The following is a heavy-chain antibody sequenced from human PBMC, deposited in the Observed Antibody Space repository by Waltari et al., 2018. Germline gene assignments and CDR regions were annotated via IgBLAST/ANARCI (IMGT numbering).Heavy chain of an antibody. CDR2: IIPIFGTA. CDR1: GGTFSSSA. CDR3: AREKAAAGTVDY. J-gene: IGHJ4*02. Sequence: QVQLVQSGAAVTKPGSSVKVYCKASGGTFSSSATSWVRQAPGQGLEWMGGIIPIFGTANYAQKFQVRVTITADESTSTAYMGLGSLRSEDTAVYYCAREKAAAGTVDYWGQGTLVTVSS. V-gene: IGHV1-69*01. D-gene: IGHD6-13*01.